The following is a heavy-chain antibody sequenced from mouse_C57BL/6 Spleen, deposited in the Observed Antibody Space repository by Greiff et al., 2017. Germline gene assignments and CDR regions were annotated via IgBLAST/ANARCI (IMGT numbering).Heavy chain of an antibody. CDR2: ISDGGSYT. Sequence: EVKVVESGGGLVKPGGSLKLSCAASGFTFSSYAMSWVRQTPEKRLEWVATISDGGSYTYYPDNVKGRFTISRDNAKNNLYLQMSHLKSEDTAMYYCARDALDGYLFDYWGQGTTLTVSA. D-gene: IGHD2-3*01. V-gene: IGHV5-4*01. CDR3: ARDALDGYLFDY. CDR1: GFTFSSYA. J-gene: IGHJ2*01.